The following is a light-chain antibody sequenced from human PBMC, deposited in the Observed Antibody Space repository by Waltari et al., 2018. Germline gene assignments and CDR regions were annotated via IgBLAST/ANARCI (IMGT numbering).Light chain of an antibody. J-gene: IGLJ3*02. CDR2: DVT. CDR3: CSYAGTWV. V-gene: IGLV2-11*01. CDR1: GSDVGDYNY. Sequence: QSALTQPRSVSGSPGQSVTISCTGTGSDVGDYNYVSWYQQHPGEAPKLVIYDVTKRPSGVPDRFSGSKSGNSASLTVSGLQAEDEADYYCCSYAGTWVFG.